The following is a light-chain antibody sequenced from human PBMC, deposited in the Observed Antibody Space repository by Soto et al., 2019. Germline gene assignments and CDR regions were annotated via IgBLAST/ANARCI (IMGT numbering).Light chain of an antibody. CDR1: QSVNNN. CDR2: GAS. CDR3: QEYNTWPWT. J-gene: IGKJ1*01. V-gene: IGKV3-15*01. Sequence: ETLMTQSPASLSVFAWEIATLSCRASQSVNNNLAWYQQKLGQAPRVLIYGASTRATGIPARFTGSGSGTEFILTITSLQSEDSAVYYCQEYNTWPWTFGQGTKVDIK.